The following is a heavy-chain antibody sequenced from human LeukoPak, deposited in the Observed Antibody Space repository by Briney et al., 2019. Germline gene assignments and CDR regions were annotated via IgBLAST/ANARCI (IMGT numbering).Heavy chain of an antibody. D-gene: IGHD3-22*01. Sequence: GGSLRLSCAASGFTFSTFWMSWVRQAPGKGLEWVANIKEDGSEKCYVDSVKGRFTISRDNSKNTLYLQMNSLRAEDTAVYYCAKTKAFTSGFPLDFWGQGTLVTVSS. CDR1: GFTFSTFW. CDR2: IKEDGSEK. V-gene: IGHV3-7*03. CDR3: AKTKAFTSGFPLDF. J-gene: IGHJ4*02.